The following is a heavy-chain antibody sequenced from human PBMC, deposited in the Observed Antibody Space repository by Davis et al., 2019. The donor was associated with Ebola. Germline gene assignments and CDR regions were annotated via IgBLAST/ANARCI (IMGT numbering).Heavy chain of an antibody. CDR3: ARDHHGFDS. Sequence: PSETLSLTCTVSGGSISSYYWSWIRQPPGKGLEWIGYFYYSGSTNYNPSLKSRVTISVDKSQNQLSLKLSSVTAADTAIYYCARDHHGFDSWGQGTLVTVSS. V-gene: IGHV4-59*01. CDR2: FYYSGST. J-gene: IGHJ5*01. CDR1: GGSISSYY.